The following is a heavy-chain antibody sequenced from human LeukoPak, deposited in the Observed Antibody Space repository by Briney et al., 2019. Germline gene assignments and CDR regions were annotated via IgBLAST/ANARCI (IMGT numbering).Heavy chain of an antibody. Sequence: QSGGTLRLSCAVSGFTFSSYSMSWVRQAPGKGLEWVSAISGSGDSTYYADSVKGRFTISRDNSKNTLYLQMNSLRAEDTAVYYCAKTPPRDGYNFFFWFDYWGQGTLVTVSS. D-gene: IGHD5-24*01. CDR3: AKTPPRDGYNFFFWFDY. V-gene: IGHV3-23*01. J-gene: IGHJ4*02. CDR1: GFTFSSYS. CDR2: ISGSGDST.